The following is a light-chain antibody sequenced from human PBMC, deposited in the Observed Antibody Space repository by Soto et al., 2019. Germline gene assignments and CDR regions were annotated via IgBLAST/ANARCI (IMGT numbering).Light chain of an antibody. Sequence: DIQMTQSPSTLAASVGDTVTMTCRSSSKWLAWYQKKPGKAPKLLIYDVSNLERGVPPRFSGSTSGAESTLTITGLQPDDLGTYYCQHTTDFTFGQGTKVHIK. V-gene: IGKV1-5*01. CDR2: DVS. CDR1: SSKW. CDR3: QHTTDFT. J-gene: IGKJ2*01.